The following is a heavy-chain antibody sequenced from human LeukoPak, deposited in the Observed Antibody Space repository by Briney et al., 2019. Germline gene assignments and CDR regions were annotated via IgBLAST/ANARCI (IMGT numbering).Heavy chain of an antibody. V-gene: IGHV1-69*13. CDR1: GDTFNSYA. Sequence: ASVKVSCKASGDTFNSYATTWVRQAPGQGLERMGGIIPIFGTTKYAQKFQGRVTITADESTRTAYMEMTSLTSEDTAVYYCATQRGSYLWGTDFDYWGQGTLVTVSS. J-gene: IGHJ4*02. CDR3: ATQRGSYLWGTDFDY. CDR2: IIPIFGTT. D-gene: IGHD3-16*01.